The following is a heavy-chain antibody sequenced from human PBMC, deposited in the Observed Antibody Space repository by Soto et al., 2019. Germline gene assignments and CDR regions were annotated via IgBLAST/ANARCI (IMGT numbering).Heavy chain of an antibody. CDR1: GYTFTSYG. D-gene: IGHD3-10*01. CDR3: ARDGRSTMVRGVTYYGMDV. CDR2: ISAYNGNT. J-gene: IGHJ6*02. Sequence: QVQLVQSGAEVKKPGASVKVSCKASGYTFTSYGISWVRQAPGQGLEWMGWISAYNGNTNYAQKLHGRVTMTTDTATSTAYMELRILRSDDTAVYYCARDGRSTMVRGVTYYGMDVWGQGTTVTVSS. V-gene: IGHV1-18*01.